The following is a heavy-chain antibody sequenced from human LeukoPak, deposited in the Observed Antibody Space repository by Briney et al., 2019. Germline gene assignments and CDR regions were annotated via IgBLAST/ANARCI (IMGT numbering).Heavy chain of an antibody. J-gene: IGHJ3*02. V-gene: IGHV3-30*04. D-gene: IGHD4-11*01. CDR2: ISYDGSNK. CDR3: AKEGRSNYVPGAFDI. Sequence: GGSLRLSCAASGFTFSSYAMHWVRQAPGKGLEWVAVISYDGSNKYYADSVKGRFTISRDNSKNTLYLQMNSLRAEDTAVYYCAKEGRSNYVPGAFDIWGQGTMVTVSS. CDR1: GFTFSSYA.